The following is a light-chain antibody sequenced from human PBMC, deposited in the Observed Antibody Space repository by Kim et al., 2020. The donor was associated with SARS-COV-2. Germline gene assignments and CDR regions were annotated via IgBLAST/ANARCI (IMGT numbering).Light chain of an antibody. Sequence: SSELTQDPAVSVALGQTVRITCQGDSLRSYYATWYQQKPGQAPILVIYGKNNRPSGIPDRFSCSSSGNTASLTITGAQAGDEADYYCNSRDSNYNVVFGG. CDR2: GKN. V-gene: IGLV3-19*01. J-gene: IGLJ2*01. CDR1: SLRSYY. CDR3: NSRDSNYNVV.